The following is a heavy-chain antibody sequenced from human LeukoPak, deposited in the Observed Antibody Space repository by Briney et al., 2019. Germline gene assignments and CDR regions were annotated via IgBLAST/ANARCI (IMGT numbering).Heavy chain of an antibody. D-gene: IGHD4-11*01. CDR3: ARDRGYSNSLDY. V-gene: IGHV3-30-3*01. CDR2: ISYDGSNK. CDR1: GFTFSSYA. Sequence: GRSLRLSCAPSGFTFSSYAMHWVRQAPGKGLEWVAVISYDGSNKYYADSVKGRFTISRDNSKNTLYLQMNSLRAEDTAVYYCARDRGYSNSLDYWGQGTLVTVSS. J-gene: IGHJ4*02.